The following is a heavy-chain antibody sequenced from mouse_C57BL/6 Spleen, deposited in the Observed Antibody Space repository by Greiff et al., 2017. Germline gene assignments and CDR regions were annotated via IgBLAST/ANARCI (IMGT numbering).Heavy chain of an antibody. Sequence: VQLQQSGAELVMPGASVKLSCKASGYTFTSYWMHWVKQRPGQGLEWIGEIDPSDSYTNYNQKFKGKSTLTVDKSSSTAYMQLSSLTSEDSAVYYCARSGSNFLDYWGQGTTLTVSS. V-gene: IGHV1-69*01. CDR3: ARSGSNFLDY. CDR1: GYTFTSYW. J-gene: IGHJ2*01. CDR2: IDPSDSYT. D-gene: IGHD2-5*01.